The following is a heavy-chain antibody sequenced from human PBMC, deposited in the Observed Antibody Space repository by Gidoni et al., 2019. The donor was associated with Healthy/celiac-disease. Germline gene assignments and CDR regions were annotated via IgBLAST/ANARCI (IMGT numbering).Heavy chain of an antibody. Sequence: QVQLVQSGAEVKKPGSSVKVSCKASGGTFSSYTISWVRQAPGQGLEWMGRIIPILGIANDAQKFQGRVTITADKSTSTAYMELSSLRSEDTAVYYCARGIAAAADYWGQGTLVTVSS. CDR1: GGTFSSYT. D-gene: IGHD6-13*01. J-gene: IGHJ4*02. CDR2: IIPILGIA. CDR3: ARGIAAAADY. V-gene: IGHV1-69*02.